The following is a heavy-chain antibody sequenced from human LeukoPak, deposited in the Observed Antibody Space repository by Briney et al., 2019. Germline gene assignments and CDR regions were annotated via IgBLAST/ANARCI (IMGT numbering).Heavy chain of an antibody. CDR1: GGSISSYY. V-gene: IGHV4-39*07. D-gene: IGHD1-26*01. CDR2: IYYSGST. J-gene: IGHJ4*02. CDR3: AREEAVGAIAYFDY. Sequence: SETLSLTCTVSGGSISSYYWGWIRQPPGKGLEWIGSIYYSGSTYYNPSLKSRVTISVDTSKNQFSLKLSSVTAADTAVYYCAREEAVGAIAYFDYWGQGTLVTVSS.